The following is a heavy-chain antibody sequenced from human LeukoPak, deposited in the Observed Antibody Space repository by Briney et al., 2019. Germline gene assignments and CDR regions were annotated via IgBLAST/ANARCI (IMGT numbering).Heavy chain of an antibody. CDR2: INHSGST. D-gene: IGHD5-24*01. J-gene: IGHJ4*02. CDR3: ARGVEMATIFPSD. V-gene: IGHV4-34*01. Sequence: SETLSLTCAVYGGSFSGYYWSWIRQPPGKGLEWIGEINHSGSTNYNPSLKSRVTISVDTSKNQFSLKLSSVTAADTAVYYCARGVEMATIFPSDWGQGTLVTVSS. CDR1: GGSFSGYY.